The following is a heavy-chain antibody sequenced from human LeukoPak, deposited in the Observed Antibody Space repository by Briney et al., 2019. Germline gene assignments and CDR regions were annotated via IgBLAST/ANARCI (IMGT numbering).Heavy chain of an antibody. V-gene: IGHV3-53*01. J-gene: IGHJ4*02. CDR2: IYTDGST. CDR1: GFTVSSNY. Sequence: GGSLRLSCAASGFTVSSNYMSWVRQAPGKGLEWVSIIYTDGSTYYADSVKGRFTISRDNAKNTLFLQMNSLRAEDTAVYYCARDRGSYYYFDYWGQGTLVTVSS. CDR3: ARDRGSYYYFDY. D-gene: IGHD1-26*01.